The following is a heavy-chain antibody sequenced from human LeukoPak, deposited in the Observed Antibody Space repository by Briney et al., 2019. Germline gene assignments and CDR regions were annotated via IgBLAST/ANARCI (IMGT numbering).Heavy chain of an antibody. CDR3: ARETRQGSDY. CDR2: IYYSGGT. D-gene: IGHD1-7*01. J-gene: IGHJ4*02. V-gene: IGHV4-59*11. Sequence: SETLSLTCTLSGGSISSRYWSWIRQPLGKGLEYIGSIYYSGGTNYNPSLQSRVTISIDTSKNQFSLKLSSVTAADTAVYYCARETRQGSDYWGQGTLVTVSS. CDR1: GGSISSRY.